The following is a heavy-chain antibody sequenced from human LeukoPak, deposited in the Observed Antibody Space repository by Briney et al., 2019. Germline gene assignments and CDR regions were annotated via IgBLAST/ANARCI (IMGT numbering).Heavy chain of an antibody. CDR3: ARVRGYCSSTSCFNFDY. CDR1: GFTFSSYA. V-gene: IGHV3-30-3*01. D-gene: IGHD2-2*01. CDR2: ISYDGSNK. J-gene: IGHJ4*02. Sequence: GSLRLSCAASGFTFSSYAMHWVRQAPGKGLEWVAVISYDGSNKYYADSVKGRFTISRDNSKNTLYLQMNSLRAEDTAVCYCARVRGYCSSTSCFNFDYWGQGTLVTVSS.